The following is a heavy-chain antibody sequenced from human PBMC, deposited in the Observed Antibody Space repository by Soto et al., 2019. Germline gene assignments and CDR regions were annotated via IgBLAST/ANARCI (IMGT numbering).Heavy chain of an antibody. CDR3: ARGRVRRGYSSSWYVWFDP. D-gene: IGHD6-13*01. J-gene: IGHJ5*02. Sequence: SETLSLTCAVYGGSFRGYYLSWIRQPPGKGLEWIGEINHSGSTNYNPSLKSRVTISVDTSKNQFSLKLSSVTAADTAVYYCARGRVRRGYSSSWYVWFDPWGQGTLVTVSS. CDR1: GGSFRGYY. V-gene: IGHV4-34*01. CDR2: INHSGST.